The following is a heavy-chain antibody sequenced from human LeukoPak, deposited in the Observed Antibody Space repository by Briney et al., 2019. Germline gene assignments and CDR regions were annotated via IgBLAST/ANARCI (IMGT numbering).Heavy chain of an antibody. CDR1: GGSISSSTYY. CDR3: ARESYGNFEDY. D-gene: IGHD4-11*01. CDR2: TYYSGST. Sequence: PSETLSLTCTVSGGSISSSTYYWGWIRQPPGKGLEWIGSTYYSGSTYYNPPLKIRVTISVDTSNNQFSLTLSSVTAADTAVYYCARESYGNFEDYWGQGTLVTVSS. J-gene: IGHJ4*02. V-gene: IGHV4-39*07.